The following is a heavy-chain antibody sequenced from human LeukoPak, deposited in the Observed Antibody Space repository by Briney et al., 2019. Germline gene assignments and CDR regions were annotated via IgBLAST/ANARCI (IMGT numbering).Heavy chain of an antibody. J-gene: IGHJ4*02. V-gene: IGHV3-74*01. Sequence: GGSLRLSCAASGFTFSNYWMHWVRQAPGKGLVWVSRINSDGSSRSYADSVKGRFTISRDNAKNTLYLQMNSLRAEDTAAYYCASASSHRIAAGGDYWGQGTLVTVSS. CDR1: GFTFSNYW. CDR2: INSDGSSR. D-gene: IGHD6-13*01. CDR3: ASASSHRIAAGGDY.